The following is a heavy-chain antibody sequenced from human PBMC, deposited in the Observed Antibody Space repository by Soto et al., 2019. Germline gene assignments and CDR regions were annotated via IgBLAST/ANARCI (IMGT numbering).Heavy chain of an antibody. V-gene: IGHV3-30-3*01. CDR1: GFTFSSYA. D-gene: IGHD6-6*01. Sequence: GGSLRLSCAASGFTFSSYAMHWVRQAPGKGLEWVAVISYDGSNKYYADSVKGRFTISRDNSKNTLYLQMSSLRAEDTAVYYCARDLEYSSSFDYWGQGTLVTVSS. J-gene: IGHJ4*02. CDR3: ARDLEYSSSFDY. CDR2: ISYDGSNK.